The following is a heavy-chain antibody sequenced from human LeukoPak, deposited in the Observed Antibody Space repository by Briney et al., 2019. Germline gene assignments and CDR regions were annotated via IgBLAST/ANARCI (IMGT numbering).Heavy chain of an antibody. V-gene: IGHV4-34*01. J-gene: IGHJ4*02. CDR1: GGSFSGYY. CDR2: INHSGST. Sequence: KPSETLSLTCAVYGGSFSGYYWSWIRQPPGKGLEWIGEINHSGSTNYNPSLKSRVTISVDTSKNQFSLKLSSVTAADTAVYYCAREFWGYDSSILDYWGQGTLVTVSS. CDR3: AREFWGYDSSILDY. D-gene: IGHD3-22*01.